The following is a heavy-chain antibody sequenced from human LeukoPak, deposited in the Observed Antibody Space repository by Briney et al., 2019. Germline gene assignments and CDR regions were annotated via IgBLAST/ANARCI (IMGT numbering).Heavy chain of an antibody. J-gene: IGHJ4*02. Sequence: SVKVSCKASGGTFSSYAISWVRQAPGQGLEWMGRIIPILGIANYAQKFQGRVTITADKSTSTAYMELSSLRSEDTAVYYCARGYSGYDSSVDYWGQGTLVAVSS. D-gene: IGHD5-12*01. CDR2: IIPILGIA. CDR3: ARGYSGYDSSVDY. CDR1: GGTFSSYA. V-gene: IGHV1-69*04.